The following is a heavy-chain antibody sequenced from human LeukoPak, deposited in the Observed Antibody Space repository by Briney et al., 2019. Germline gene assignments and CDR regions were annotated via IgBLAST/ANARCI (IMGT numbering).Heavy chain of an antibody. CDR3: ARVGSGSYYKPNYFDY. CDR1: GFTFSSYS. J-gene: IGHJ4*02. Sequence: GGSLSLSCAASGFTFSSYSMNWVRQAPGKGLEWVSSISSSSSYIYYADSVKGRFTISRDNAKNSLYLQMNSLRSDDTAVYYCARVGSGSYYKPNYFDYWGQGTLVTVSS. V-gene: IGHV3-21*04. D-gene: IGHD3-10*01. CDR2: ISSSSSYI.